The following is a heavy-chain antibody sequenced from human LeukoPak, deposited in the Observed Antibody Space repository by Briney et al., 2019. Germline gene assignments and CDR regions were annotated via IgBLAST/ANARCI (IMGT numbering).Heavy chain of an antibody. CDR1: GFTFSCYA. J-gene: IGHJ4*02. V-gene: IGHV3-23*01. CDR3: AKDSYSSSWYNDY. CDR2: ISGSGGST. D-gene: IGHD6-13*01. Sequence: GGSLRLSCTASGFTFSCYAMSWVRQAPGKGLEWVSAISGSGGSTYYADSVKGRFTISRDNSKSTLYLQMNSLRAEDTAVYYCAKDSYSSSWYNDYWGQGTLVTVSS.